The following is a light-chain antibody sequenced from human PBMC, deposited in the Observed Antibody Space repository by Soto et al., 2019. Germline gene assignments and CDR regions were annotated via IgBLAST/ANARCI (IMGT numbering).Light chain of an antibody. V-gene: IGLV2-14*01. CDR2: EVS. CDR3: SSYTSSSTLYV. J-gene: IGLJ1*01. CDR1: SSDVGGYNY. Sequence: QSVLTQPPSASGSPGQSVAISCTGTSSDVGGYNYVSWYQQHPGKAPKLMIYEVSNRPSGVSNRFSGSKSGNTASLTISGLQAEDEADYYCSSYTSSSTLYVFGTGTKVTV.